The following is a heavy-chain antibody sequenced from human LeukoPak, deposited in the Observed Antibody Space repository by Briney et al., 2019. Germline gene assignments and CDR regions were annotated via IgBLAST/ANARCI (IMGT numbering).Heavy chain of an antibody. V-gene: IGHV3-30*04. D-gene: IGHD3-3*01. CDR2: ISYDGSNK. CDR1: GFTFSSYA. J-gene: IGHJ4*02. Sequence: PGGSLRLSCATSGFTFSSYAMHWVRQAPGKGLEWVAVISYDGSNKYYADSVKGRFTISRDNSKNTLYLEMNSLIPEDTALYYCAKPQEADLWVPDYWGQGTLVTVSS. CDR3: AKPQEADLWVPDY.